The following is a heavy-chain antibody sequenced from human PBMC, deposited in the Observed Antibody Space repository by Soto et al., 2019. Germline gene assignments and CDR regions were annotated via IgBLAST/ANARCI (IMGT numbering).Heavy chain of an antibody. CDR2: ISGSGDST. J-gene: IGHJ4*02. V-gene: IGHV3-23*01. CDR1: GFTFSSYA. Sequence: EVQLLESGGGLVQPGGSLRLSCAASGFTFSSYAMRWVRQAPVKGLEWVSAISGSGDSTYYADSVKGRFTISRDNSKNTLYLQMNSLRAEDTAVYCRARRGSGSYYDHWSQGTLGTVPS. D-gene: IGHD1-26*01. CDR3: ARRGSGSYYDH.